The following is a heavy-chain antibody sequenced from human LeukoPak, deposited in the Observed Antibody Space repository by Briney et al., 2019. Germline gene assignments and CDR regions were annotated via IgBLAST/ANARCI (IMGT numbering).Heavy chain of an antibody. V-gene: IGHV3-21*01. D-gene: IGHD3-10*01. Sequence: GGSLRLSCAASGFTLSSYSMNWVRQAPGKGLEWVSSISSSSSYIYYADSVKGRFTISRDNAKNSLYLQMNSLRAEDTAVYYCARDEVEFTFDYWGQGTLVTVSS. J-gene: IGHJ4*02. CDR1: GFTLSSYS. CDR3: ARDEVEFTFDY. CDR2: ISSSSSYI.